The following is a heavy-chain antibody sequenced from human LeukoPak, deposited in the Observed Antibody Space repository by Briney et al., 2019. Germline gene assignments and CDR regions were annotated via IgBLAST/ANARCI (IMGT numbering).Heavy chain of an antibody. CDR3: ARGLGRELDGAFDI. Sequence: RGSLRLSWAASGFTFDDYGMSWVRQAPGEGLGWDSGINWNGGRTGYADSVKGRFTISRDNSRNTLYLQMNSLRAEDTAVYYCARGLGRELDGAFDIWGQGTMVTVSS. CDR1: GFTFDDYG. V-gene: IGHV3-20*04. CDR2: INWNGGRT. J-gene: IGHJ3*02. D-gene: IGHD3-10*01.